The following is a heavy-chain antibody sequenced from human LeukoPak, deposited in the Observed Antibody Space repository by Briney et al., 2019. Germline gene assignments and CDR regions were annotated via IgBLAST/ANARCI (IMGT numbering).Heavy chain of an antibody. J-gene: IGHJ4*02. CDR1: GFTFSNYA. Sequence: PGGSLRLSCAASGFTFSNYAMSWVRQAPGKGLEWVSGISGGTGTPFYADSVKGRFTISRDNSKNTLYLQMSSLRGEDTAVYYCAKEASGHWGQGTLVTVSS. V-gene: IGHV3-23*01. CDR3: AKEASGH. CDR2: ISGGTGTP.